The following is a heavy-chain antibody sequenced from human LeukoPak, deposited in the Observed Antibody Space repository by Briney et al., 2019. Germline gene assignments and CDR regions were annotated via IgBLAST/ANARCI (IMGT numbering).Heavy chain of an antibody. V-gene: IGHV1-69*01. D-gene: IGHD5-18*01. CDR3: ARASSDDTAMATPFAY. J-gene: IGHJ4*02. Sequence: GSSVKVSCKASGGTFSNYAINWVRQAPGQGLEWMGGITPIFSTANYLQKFQGRVTITADESTRTAYMELSRLRSEDTAIYYCARASSDDTAMATPFAYWGQGTLVTVSS. CDR2: ITPIFSTA. CDR1: GGTFSNYA.